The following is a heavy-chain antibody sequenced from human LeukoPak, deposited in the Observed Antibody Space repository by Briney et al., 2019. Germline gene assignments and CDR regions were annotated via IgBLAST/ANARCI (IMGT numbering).Heavy chain of an antibody. CDR3: ARGDYYDSSAPKGP. Sequence: GGSLRLSCAASGFTVSSNYMSCVRQAPGKGLEWVSVIYSGVTTYYADSVRGRFTISRDNFKNTLYLQMNSLRAEDTAVYYCARGDYYDSSAPKGPWGQGTLVTVSS. CDR2: IYSGVTT. D-gene: IGHD3-22*01. CDR1: GFTVSSNY. J-gene: IGHJ5*02. V-gene: IGHV3-53*01.